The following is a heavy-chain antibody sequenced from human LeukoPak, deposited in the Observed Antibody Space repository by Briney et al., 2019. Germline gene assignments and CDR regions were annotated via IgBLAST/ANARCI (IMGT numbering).Heavy chain of an antibody. J-gene: IGHJ3*01. Sequence: GGSLRLSCAASGFTFSSYAMSWVRQAPGTGLEWVSYISTSSNTIYYADSVKGRFTISRDNAKNSLFLQMNSLRAEDTAVYYCSRDLGLPGVWGQGTVVTVSS. D-gene: IGHD3-10*01. CDR1: GFTFSSYA. CDR2: ISTSSNTI. CDR3: SRDLGLPGV. V-gene: IGHV3-48*01.